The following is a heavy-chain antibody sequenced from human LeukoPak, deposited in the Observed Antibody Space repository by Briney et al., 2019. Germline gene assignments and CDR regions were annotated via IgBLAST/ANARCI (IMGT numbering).Heavy chain of an antibody. CDR3: ARGQGYCSSTSCYAQGYYYYYGMDV. CDR2: INPNSGGT. V-gene: IGHV1-2*02. J-gene: IGHJ6*02. CDR1: GYTFTGYY. D-gene: IGHD2-2*01. Sequence: ASVKVSCKASGYTFTGYYMHWVRQAPGQGLEWMGWINPNSGGTNYAQKFQGRVTMTRDTSISTAYMGLSRLRSDDTAVYYCARGQGYCSSTSCYAQGYYYYYGMDVWGQGTTVTVSS.